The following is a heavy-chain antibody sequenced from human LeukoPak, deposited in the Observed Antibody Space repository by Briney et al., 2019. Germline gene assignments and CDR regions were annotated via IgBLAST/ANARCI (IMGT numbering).Heavy chain of an antibody. CDR2: IYHSGNT. D-gene: IGHD3-16*01. Sequence: SETLSLTCAVYGGSFSGYYWSWIRQPPGKGLEWIGEIYHSGNTNYSPSLKSRVTISVDKSKNQFSLKLSSVTAADTAVYYCARGRSGLPISWGQGTLVTVSS. CDR3: ARGRSGLPIS. V-gene: IGHV4-34*01. CDR1: GGSFSGYY. J-gene: IGHJ5*02.